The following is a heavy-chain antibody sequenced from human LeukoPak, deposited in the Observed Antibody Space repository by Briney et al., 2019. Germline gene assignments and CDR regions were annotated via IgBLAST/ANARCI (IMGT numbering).Heavy chain of an antibody. Sequence: SETLSLTCAVYGGSFSGYYWSWIRQPPGKGLEWIGEINHSGSTNYNPSFKSRVTISVDTSKNQFSLKLSSVTAADTAVYYCARGLPFGYDILTGYYNPFDYWGQGTLVTVSS. J-gene: IGHJ4*02. CDR2: INHSGST. D-gene: IGHD3-9*01. CDR1: GGSFSGYY. V-gene: IGHV4-34*01. CDR3: ARGLPFGYDILTGYYNPFDY.